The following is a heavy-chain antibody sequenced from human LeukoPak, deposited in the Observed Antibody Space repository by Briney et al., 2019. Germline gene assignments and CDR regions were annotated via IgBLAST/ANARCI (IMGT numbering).Heavy chain of an antibody. CDR2: ISWNSGSI. CDR3: AKDMEAVFDTQRLYGMDV. Sequence: QPGRSLRLSCAASGFTFDDYAMHWVRQAPGKGLEWVSGISWNSGSIGYADSVKGRFTISRDNAKNSLYLQMNSLRAEDTALYYCAKDMEAVFDTQRLYGMDVWGQGTTVTVSS. J-gene: IGHJ6*02. V-gene: IGHV3-9*01. CDR1: GFTFDDYA. D-gene: IGHD6-25*01.